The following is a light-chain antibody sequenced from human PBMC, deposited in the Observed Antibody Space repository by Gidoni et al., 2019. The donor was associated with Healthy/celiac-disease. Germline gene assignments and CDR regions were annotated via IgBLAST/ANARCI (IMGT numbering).Light chain of an antibody. J-gene: IGKJ2*01. V-gene: IGKV3-11*01. Sequence: EIVLTQSPATLSLSPGERAPLPCSASQNVSSYLAWSQHKPVQAPRLLIYDASNRATGIPARFSGSGSGTDFTLTISSLEPEDFAVYYCQQRSNWPLYTFGQGTKLEIK. CDR1: QNVSSY. CDR3: QQRSNWPLYT. CDR2: DAS.